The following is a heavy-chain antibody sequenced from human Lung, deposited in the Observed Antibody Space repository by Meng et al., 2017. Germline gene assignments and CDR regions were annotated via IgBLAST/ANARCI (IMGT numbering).Heavy chain of an antibody. J-gene: IGHJ4*02. CDR3: ARFETVGVATGDF. CDR1: GFTFSNYS. CDR2: ISSDSRYL. V-gene: IGHV3-21*01. D-gene: IGHD2-15*01. Sequence: EVQLVESGGGLVTPGGSLRLSCAASGFTFSNYSMNWVRQAPGKGLEWVSSISSDSRYLFYADSVKCRFAISRDNAKNSLYLQIHSLRPEDTAVFYCARFETVGVATGDFWGQGTLVTVSS.